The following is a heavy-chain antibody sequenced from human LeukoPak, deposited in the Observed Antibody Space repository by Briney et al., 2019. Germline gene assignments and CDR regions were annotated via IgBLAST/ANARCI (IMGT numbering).Heavy chain of an antibody. CDR2: MNPNSGNT. CDR3: AKGRIAVADDYFDY. Sequence: ASVKVSCKASGYTFTSYDINWVRQATGQGLEWMGWMNPNSGNTGYAQKFQGRVTMTRNTSISTAYMELSSLRSEDTAVYYCAKGRIAVADDYFDYWGQGTLVTVSS. V-gene: IGHV1-8*01. CDR1: GYTFTSYD. J-gene: IGHJ4*02. D-gene: IGHD6-19*01.